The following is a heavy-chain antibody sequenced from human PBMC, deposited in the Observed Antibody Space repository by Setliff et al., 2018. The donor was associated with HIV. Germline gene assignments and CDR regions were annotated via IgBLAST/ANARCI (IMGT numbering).Heavy chain of an antibody. CDR3: ARDDYLDSSGYEGASY. CDR1: GYSISRGYY. J-gene: IGHJ4*02. CDR2: IYNSGTN. Sequence: SETLSLTCAVSGYSISRGYYWGWIRQTPGKGLAWIGNIYNSGTNYYNPSLKSRVTISVDTSKNQFSLKLTSVTAADTAVYYCARDDYLDSSGYEGASYWGRGTLVTVSS. D-gene: IGHD3-22*01. V-gene: IGHV4-38-2*02.